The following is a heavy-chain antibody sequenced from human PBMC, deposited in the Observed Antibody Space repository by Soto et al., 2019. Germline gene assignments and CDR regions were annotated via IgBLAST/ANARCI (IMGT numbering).Heavy chain of an antibody. CDR2: IYYSGST. J-gene: IGHJ3*02. Sequence: SETLSLTCTVSGGSISSYYWSWIRQPPGKGLEWIGYIYYSGSTNYNPSLKSRVTISVDTSKNQFSLKLSSVTAADTAVYYCARVYDFWSGNAFDMWGEGTMVTV. CDR1: GGSISSYY. D-gene: IGHD3-3*01. V-gene: IGHV4-59*01. CDR3: ARVYDFWSGNAFDM.